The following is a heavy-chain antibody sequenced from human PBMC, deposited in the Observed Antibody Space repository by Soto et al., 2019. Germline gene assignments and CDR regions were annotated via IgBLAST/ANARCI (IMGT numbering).Heavy chain of an antibody. Sequence: SETLTLTCTVYGWSFSGYYWSWIRQPPGKGLEWIGEINHSRSTNYNPSLKSRVTISVDTSKNQFSLKLSSVTAADTAVYYCARSYLRHPPRNWGQGTLVTVSS. CDR3: ARSYLRHPPRN. J-gene: IGHJ4*02. CDR1: GWSFSGYY. CDR2: INHSRST. V-gene: IGHV4-34*01. D-gene: IGHD3-3*01.